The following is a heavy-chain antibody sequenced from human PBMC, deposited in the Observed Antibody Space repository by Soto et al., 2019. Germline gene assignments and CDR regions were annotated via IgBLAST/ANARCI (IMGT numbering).Heavy chain of an antibody. D-gene: IGHD3-22*01. J-gene: IGHJ3*02. CDR1: GGTFSSYA. CDR3: ARDRGYDSSGYHAAFDI. V-gene: IGHV1-69*13. CDR2: IIPIFGTA. Sequence: RASVKVSCKASGGTFSSYAISWVRQAPGQGLEWMGGIIPIFGTANYAQKFQGRVTITADESTSTAYMELSSLRSEDTAVYYCARDRGYDSSGYHAAFDIWGQGTMVTVSS.